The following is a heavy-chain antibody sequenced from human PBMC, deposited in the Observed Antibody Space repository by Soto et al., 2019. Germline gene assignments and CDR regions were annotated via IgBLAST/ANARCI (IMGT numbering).Heavy chain of an antibody. CDR2: INPSGGST. J-gene: IGHJ4*02. Sequence: ASVKVSCKASGYXFTSYYMHWVRQAPGQGLEWMGIINPSGGSTSYAQKFQGRVTMTRDTSTSTVYMELSSLRSEDTAVYYCARFANYYDSSGYFDYWGQGTLVTVSS. CDR3: ARFANYYDSSGYFDY. D-gene: IGHD3-22*01. V-gene: IGHV1-46*03. CDR1: GYXFTSYY.